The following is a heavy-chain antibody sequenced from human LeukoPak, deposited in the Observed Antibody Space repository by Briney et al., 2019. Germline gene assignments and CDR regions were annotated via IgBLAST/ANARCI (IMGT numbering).Heavy chain of an antibody. CDR1: GFTFSNYG. CDR2: ISGSGDAT. J-gene: IGHJ4*02. D-gene: IGHD1-26*01. Sequence: GGSLRLSCEASGFTFSNYGMTWVRQAPGKGLEWVSAISGSGDATYYADSVKGRFTISRDNSKNTLYLQMNSLRAEDTAVYYCAKDPTRRTIVGATALGYWGQGTLVTVSS. V-gene: IGHV3-23*01. CDR3: AKDPTRRTIVGATALGY.